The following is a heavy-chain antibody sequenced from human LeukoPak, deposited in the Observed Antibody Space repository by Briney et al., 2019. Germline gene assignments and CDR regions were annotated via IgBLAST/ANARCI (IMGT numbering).Heavy chain of an antibody. V-gene: IGHV4-4*07. J-gene: IGHJ6*02. Sequence: KPSETLSLTCTVSGGSISSYYWSWIRQPAGKGLEWIGRIYTSGSTNYNPSLKSRVTMSVDTSKNQFSLKLSSVTAADTALYYCARDLTYYDFWSGYYTEDNYYGMDVWGQGTTVTVSS. CDR2: IYTSGST. D-gene: IGHD3-3*01. CDR3: ARDLTYYDFWSGYYTEDNYYGMDV. CDR1: GGSISSYY.